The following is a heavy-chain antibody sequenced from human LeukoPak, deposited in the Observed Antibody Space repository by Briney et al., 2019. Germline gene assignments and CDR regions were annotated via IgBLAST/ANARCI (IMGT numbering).Heavy chain of an antibody. D-gene: IGHD3-22*01. Sequence: PGGSLRLSCVASGFIVSNNYLNWVRPAPGKGLEWLSIIYVGDNVYYADSVKGRFTISRDNSKNTLYLQMNSLRAEDTAVYYCAKDLNSTYNYDSSGYEDAFDIWGQGTMVTVSS. CDR2: IYVGDNV. J-gene: IGHJ3*02. CDR1: GFIVSNNY. CDR3: AKDLNSTYNYDSSGYEDAFDI. V-gene: IGHV3-53*01.